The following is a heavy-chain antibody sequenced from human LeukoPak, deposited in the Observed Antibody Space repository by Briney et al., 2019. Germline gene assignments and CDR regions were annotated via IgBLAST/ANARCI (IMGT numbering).Heavy chain of an antibody. CDR2: IYYSGST. V-gene: IGHV4-61*08. CDR3: ARVPFRNALYYFDY. J-gene: IGHJ4*02. Sequence: SETLSLTCAVSGGSISSGGYSWSWIRQPPGKGLEWIGYIYYSGSTNYNPSLKSRVTISVDTSKNQFSLKLSSVTAADTAVYYCARVPFRNALYYFDYWGQGTLVTVSS. D-gene: IGHD2/OR15-2a*01. CDR1: GGSISSGGYS.